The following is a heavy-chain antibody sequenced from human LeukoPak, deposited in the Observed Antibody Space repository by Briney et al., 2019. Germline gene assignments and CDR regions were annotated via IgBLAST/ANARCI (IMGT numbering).Heavy chain of an antibody. Sequence: GGSLRLSCAASGFTFSSYAMHWVRQAPGKGLEWVAVISYDGSNKYYADSVKGRFTISRDNSKNTLYLQMNSLRAEDTAVYCCARDVNITMVRGVIDDAFDIWGQGTMVTVSS. CDR2: ISYDGSNK. J-gene: IGHJ3*02. CDR1: GFTFSSYA. D-gene: IGHD3-10*01. CDR3: ARDVNITMVRGVIDDAFDI. V-gene: IGHV3-30-3*01.